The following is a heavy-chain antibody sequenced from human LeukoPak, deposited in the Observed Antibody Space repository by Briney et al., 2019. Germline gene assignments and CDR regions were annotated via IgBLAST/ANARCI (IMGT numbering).Heavy chain of an antibody. V-gene: IGHV4-61*02. CDR3: ARDNRYDLGSYYSYYNMDV. J-gene: IGHJ6*02. CDR2: IYTSGST. CDR1: GGSINSGSYY. D-gene: IGHD3/OR15-3a*01. Sequence: SETLSLTCTVSGGSINSGSYYWSWIRQPAGKGLEWIGRIYTSGSTNYNPSLKSRVTISGDTSKNQFSLKLSSVTAADTAVYYCARDNRYDLGSYYSYYNMDVWGQGTTVTVSS.